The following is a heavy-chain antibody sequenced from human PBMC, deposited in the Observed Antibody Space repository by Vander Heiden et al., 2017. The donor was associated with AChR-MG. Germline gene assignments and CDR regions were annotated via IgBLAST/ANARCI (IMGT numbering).Heavy chain of an antibody. J-gene: IGHJ6*02. CDR1: GFTVSRNY. V-gene: IGHV3-53*02. Sequence: EVQLVETGGGLIKPGGSLSFSCAASGFTVSRNYMSWVRQAPGKGLEWVSVIYSGGSTYYADSVKGRFTISRDNSKNTLYLQMNSLRAEDTAVYYCARLLGIFGGMDVWGQGTTVTVSS. CDR2: IYSGGST. CDR3: ARLLGIFGGMDV. D-gene: IGHD7-27*01.